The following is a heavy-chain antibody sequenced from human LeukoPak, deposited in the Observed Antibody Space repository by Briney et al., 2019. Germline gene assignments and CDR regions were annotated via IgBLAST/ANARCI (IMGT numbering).Heavy chain of an antibody. CDR1: GYTFTGYC. D-gene: IGHD3-3*01. V-gene: IGHV1-8*02. Sequence: GASVKVSCKASGYTFTGYCMHWVRQATGQGLEWMGWMNPNSGNTGYAQKFQGRVTMTRNTSISTAYMELSSLRSEDTAVYYCARVEAHDDFWSGYSRAGYYYMDVWGKGTTVTVSS. CDR2: MNPNSGNT. J-gene: IGHJ6*03. CDR3: ARVEAHDDFWSGYSRAGYYYMDV.